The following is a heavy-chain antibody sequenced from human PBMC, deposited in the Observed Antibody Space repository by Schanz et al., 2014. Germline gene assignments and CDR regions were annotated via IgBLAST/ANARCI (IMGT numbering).Heavy chain of an antibody. D-gene: IGHD6-13*01. CDR2: ISDYNADT. Sequence: QVQLVQSGAEVKNPGASVKVSCKASGYTFTSYGISWVRQAPGQGPEWMGWISDYNADTKYAQKVQGRVTMTTDTPTSTAYMELRSLRSDDTAVYYCAGATYSSSWYGGSEYFQHWGQGTLVTVSS. CDR1: GYTFTSYG. CDR3: AGATYSSSWYGGSEYFQH. J-gene: IGHJ1*01. V-gene: IGHV1-18*04.